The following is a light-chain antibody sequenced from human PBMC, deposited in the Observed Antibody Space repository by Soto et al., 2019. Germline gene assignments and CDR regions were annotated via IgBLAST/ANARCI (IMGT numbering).Light chain of an antibody. V-gene: IGKV1-8*01. CDR2: AAS. CDR1: QGISSY. J-gene: IGKJ4*01. CDR3: QQYYSYQLT. Sequence: AIRMTQSPSSFSASTGDRVTITCRASQGISSYLAWYQQKPGKATKLLIYAASTLQSGVPSRFSGSGSGTDFTLTISCLQSEDFATYYCQQYYSYQLTFGGGTKVEIK.